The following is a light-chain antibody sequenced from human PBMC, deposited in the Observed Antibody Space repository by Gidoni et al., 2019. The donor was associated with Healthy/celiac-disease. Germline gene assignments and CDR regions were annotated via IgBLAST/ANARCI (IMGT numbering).Light chain of an antibody. CDR3: QQYYSTPTWT. Sequence: DIVMTQSADSLAVSLGERANINCKSSQSVSYSSNNQDYLAWYQQKPGQPPMLPIYWASTRESGVPDRFSGSGSGTDFTLTISGLQAEDVAVYYCQQYYSTPTWTFGQGTKVEIK. V-gene: IGKV4-1*01. CDR2: WAS. J-gene: IGKJ1*01. CDR1: QSVSYSSNNQDY.